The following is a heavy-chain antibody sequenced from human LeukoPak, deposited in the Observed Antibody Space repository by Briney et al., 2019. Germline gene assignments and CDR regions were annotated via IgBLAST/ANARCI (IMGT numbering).Heavy chain of an antibody. J-gene: IGHJ4*02. CDR1: GGSISSYY. CDR3: ARGYCSGGSCYFFDY. Sequence: SETLSLTCTVSGGSISSYYWSWIRQPPGKGLEWIGYIYYSGSTNYNPSLKSRVTISVDTSKNQFSLKLSSVTAADTAMYYCARGYCSGGSCYFFDYWGQGTLVTVSS. CDR2: IYYSGST. V-gene: IGHV4-59*01. D-gene: IGHD2-15*01.